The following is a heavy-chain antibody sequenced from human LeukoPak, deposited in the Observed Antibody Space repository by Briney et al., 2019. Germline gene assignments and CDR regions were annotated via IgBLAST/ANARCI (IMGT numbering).Heavy chain of an antibody. V-gene: IGHV1-18*04. CDR1: GYTFSAFY. J-gene: IGHJ4*02. D-gene: IGHD3-16*02. CDR3: ARENYDYVWGSYRYDDY. Sequence: ASVKVSCKASGYTFSAFYLHWVRQAPGQGLEWMGWISGYNGNRNYAQKLQGRVSMTTDTSTSTAYMELRSLRSDDTAVYYCARENYDYVWGSYRYDDYWGQGTLVTVSS. CDR2: ISGYNGNR.